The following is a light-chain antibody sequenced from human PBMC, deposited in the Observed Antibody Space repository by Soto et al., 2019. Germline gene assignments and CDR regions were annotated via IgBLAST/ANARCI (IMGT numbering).Light chain of an antibody. V-gene: IGKV3-15*01. CDR1: QTVSSN. J-gene: IGKJ5*01. CDR2: GAF. CDR3: QQHNNWPYT. Sequence: EVVMTQSPATLSVSPGESATLSCRASQTVSSNVAWYQQRPGQAPRLLIDGAFTRVTGVPARFSGSRSGTEFTLTISSPQSEDFALYYCQQHNNWPYTFGQGTRLEIK.